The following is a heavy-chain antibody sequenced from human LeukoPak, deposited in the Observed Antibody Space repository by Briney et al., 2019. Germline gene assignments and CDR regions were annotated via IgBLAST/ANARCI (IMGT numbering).Heavy chain of an antibody. CDR1: GGSISSGGYY. CDR3: AREDGSSRDWFDP. J-gene: IGHJ5*02. CDR2: IYYSGST. V-gene: IGHV4-31*03. Sequence: SGTLSLTCTVSGGSISSGGYYWSWIRQHPGKGLEWIGYIYYSGSTYYNPSLKSRVTISVDTSKNQFSLKLSSVTAAGTAVYYCAREDGSSRDWFDPWGQGTLVTVSS.